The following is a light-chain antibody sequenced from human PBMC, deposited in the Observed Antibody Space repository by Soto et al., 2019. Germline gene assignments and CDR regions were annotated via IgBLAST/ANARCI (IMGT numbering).Light chain of an antibody. J-gene: IGLJ3*02. V-gene: IGLV1-40*01. CDR1: SSNIGAGYD. CDR3: QSYDSSLSGFWV. CDR2: GNS. Sequence: QSVLTQPPSVSGAPGQRVTISCTGSSSNIGAGYDVHWYQQLPGTATKLLIYGNSNRPSGVPDRVSGSKSGTSASLAITGIQAEDEADYYCQSYDSSLSGFWVFGGGTKVTVL.